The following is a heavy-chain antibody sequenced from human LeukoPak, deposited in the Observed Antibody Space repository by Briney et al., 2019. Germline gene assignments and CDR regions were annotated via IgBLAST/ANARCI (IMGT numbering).Heavy chain of an antibody. CDR2: IYTSGST. V-gene: IGHV4-4*07. J-gene: IGHJ4*02. CDR1: GGSISSYY. Sequence: SETLSLTCTVSGGSISSYYWSWIRQPAGKGLEWIGRIYTSGSTNYNPSLKGRVTMSVDTSKNQFSLKLSSVTAADTAVYYCARGLYSGSYYFDYWGQGTLVTVSS. D-gene: IGHD1-26*01. CDR3: ARGLYSGSYYFDY.